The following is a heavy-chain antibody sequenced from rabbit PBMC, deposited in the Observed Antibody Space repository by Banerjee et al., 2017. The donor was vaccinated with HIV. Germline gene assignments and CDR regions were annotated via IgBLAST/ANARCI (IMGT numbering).Heavy chain of an antibody. CDR3: ARDLGAHNL. CDR1: GIDFSSYG. V-gene: IGHV1S45*01. J-gene: IGHJ4*01. CDR2: IYGGSSGST. Sequence: ELVESGGGLVQPGESLQLSCKASGIDFSSYGISWVRQAPGKGLEWIACIYGGSSGSTYYASWAKGRFTISKTSSTTVTLQMTSLTGADTATYFCARDLGAHNLWGPGTLVTVS.